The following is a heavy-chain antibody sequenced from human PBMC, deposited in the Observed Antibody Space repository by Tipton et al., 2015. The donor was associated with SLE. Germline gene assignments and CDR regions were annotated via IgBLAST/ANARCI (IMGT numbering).Heavy chain of an antibody. CDR3: AAVHVDTSMVAFYF. CDR1: GYTFTNYG. CDR2: ISGYNGDA. Sequence: QLVQSGAEVKKPGASVKVSCKASGYTFTNYGINWVRQAPGQGFEWKGWISGYNGDANYAQEFHGRVTMTTDTSTSTCYMELSSLQPDAAAIYYCAAVHVDTSMVAFYFWGQGTLVTVSS. V-gene: IGHV1-18*01. J-gene: IGHJ1*01. D-gene: IGHD5-18*01.